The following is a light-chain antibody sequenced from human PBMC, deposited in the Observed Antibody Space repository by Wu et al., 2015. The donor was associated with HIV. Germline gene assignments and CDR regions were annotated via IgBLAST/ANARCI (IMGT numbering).Light chain of an antibody. V-gene: IGKV1-5*03. CDR3: QQYNSFWT. CDR1: QSLNSW. CDR2: KAS. Sequence: DIQMTQSPSTLSASVGDRVTITCRASQSLNSWLAWYQQKPGKAPKLLIYKASSLEGGVPSRFSGSGSGTEFTLTISSLQPDDFATYYCQQYNSFWTFGQGTKVEIK. J-gene: IGKJ1*01.